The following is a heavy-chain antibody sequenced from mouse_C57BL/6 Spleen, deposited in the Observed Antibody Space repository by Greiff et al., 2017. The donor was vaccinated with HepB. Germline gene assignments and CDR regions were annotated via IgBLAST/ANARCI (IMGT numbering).Heavy chain of an antibody. Sequence: EVKLVESGPGLVKPSQSLSLTCSVTGYSITSGYYWNWIRQFPGNKLEWMGYISYDGSNNYNPSLKNRISITRDTSKNQFFLKLNSVTTEDTATYYCASYYYGSSYGAMDYWGQGTSVTVSS. D-gene: IGHD1-1*01. CDR3: ASYYYGSSYGAMDY. V-gene: IGHV3-6*01. J-gene: IGHJ4*01. CDR1: GYSITSGYY. CDR2: ISYDGSN.